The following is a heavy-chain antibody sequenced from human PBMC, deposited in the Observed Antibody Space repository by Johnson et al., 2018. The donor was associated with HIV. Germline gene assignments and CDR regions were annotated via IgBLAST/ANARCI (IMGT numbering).Heavy chain of an antibody. CDR3: AKVGLVVAGPLPHAFDI. D-gene: IGHD6-19*01. CDR2: ISYDGTNN. Sequence: QVQLVESGGGVVQPGRSLRLSCAASGFTFSTFAMHWVRQAPGKGLEWVAVISYDGTNNQNGDSVKGRFTISRDNSKNTLYLQMDSLRAEDTAMYYCAKVGLVVAGPLPHAFDIWGQGTMVTVSS. CDR1: GFTFSTFA. V-gene: IGHV3-30*04. J-gene: IGHJ3*02.